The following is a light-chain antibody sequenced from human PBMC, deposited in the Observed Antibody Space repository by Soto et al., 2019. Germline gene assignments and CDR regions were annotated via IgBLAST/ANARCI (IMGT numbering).Light chain of an antibody. CDR3: QSYDSGLSGCVL. CDR1: SSNIGAGSD. V-gene: IGLV1-40*01. J-gene: IGLJ2*01. Sequence: QSVLTQPPSVSGAPGPRVTISCTGSSSNIGAGSDVHWYQQLPGTAPKLLIYGNSNRPSGVPDRFSGSKSGTSASLAITGLQAEDEADYYCQSYDSGLSGCVLFGGGTQLTVL. CDR2: GNS.